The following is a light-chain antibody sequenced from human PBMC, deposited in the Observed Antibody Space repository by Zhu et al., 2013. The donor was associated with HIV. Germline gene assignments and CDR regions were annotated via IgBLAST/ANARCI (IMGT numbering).Light chain of an antibody. J-gene: IGKJ1*01. V-gene: IGKV1-5*01. CDR2: DAS. Sequence: DIQMTQSPSTLSAFAGDRVTITCRASQSVGTWLAWYQQRPGKAPKLLIYDASSLQSGVSSRFSGSGSGTEFTLTISSLQPEDFSTYFCLQHGHYPWTFGQTTRVEF. CDR1: QSVGTW. CDR3: LQHGHYPWT.